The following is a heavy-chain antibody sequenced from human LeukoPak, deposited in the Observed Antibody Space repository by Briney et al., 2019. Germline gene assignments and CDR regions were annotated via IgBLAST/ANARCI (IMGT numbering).Heavy chain of an antibody. CDR3: ARVWDKIFGVVIGTFDP. J-gene: IGHJ5*02. CDR1: GYTFTGYY. CDR2: INPNSGGT. V-gene: IGHV1-2*02. D-gene: IGHD3-3*01. Sequence: GASVKVSCKASGYTFTGYYMHWVRQAPGQGLEWMGWINPNSGGTNYAQKFQGRVTMTRDTSISTAYMELSRLRSDDTAVYYCARVWDKIFGVVIGTFDPWGQGTLVTVSS.